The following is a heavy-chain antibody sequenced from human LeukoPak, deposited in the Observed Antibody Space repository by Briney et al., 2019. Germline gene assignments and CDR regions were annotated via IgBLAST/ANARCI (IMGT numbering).Heavy chain of an antibody. D-gene: IGHD2-15*01. Sequence: PSETLSLTCAVYGGSFSGYYWNWIRQPPGKGLEWIGEINHSGSTNYNPSLKSRVTISVDTSKNQFSLKLSSVTAADTAVYYCAREKSSPTARVWFDPWGQGTLVTVSS. CDR1: GGSFSGYY. V-gene: IGHV4-34*01. J-gene: IGHJ5*02. CDR2: INHSGST. CDR3: AREKSSPTARVWFDP.